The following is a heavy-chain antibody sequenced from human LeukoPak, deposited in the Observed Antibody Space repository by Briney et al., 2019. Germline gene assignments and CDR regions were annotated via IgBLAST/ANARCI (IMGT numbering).Heavy chain of an antibody. V-gene: IGHV3-33*01. CDR2: IWYDGSNQ. CDR3: ARDRGGYFDS. Sequence: GGSLRLSCAASGFTFSSYGMHWVRQAPGKGLEWVSLIWYDGSNQYHADSVKGRITISRDNSKNTLYLRMNSLRAEDTAVYYCARDRGGYFDSWGQGTLVTVSS. J-gene: IGHJ4*02. CDR1: GFTFSSYG.